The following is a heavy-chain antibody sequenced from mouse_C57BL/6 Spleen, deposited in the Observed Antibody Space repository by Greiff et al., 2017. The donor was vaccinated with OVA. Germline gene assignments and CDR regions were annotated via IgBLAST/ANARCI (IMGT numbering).Heavy chain of an antibody. V-gene: IGHV1-22*01. CDR3: AKGNYYGSFDY. Sequence: VQLQQSGPELVKPGASVKMSCKASGYTFTDYNMHWVKQSHGKSLEWIGYINPNNGGTSYNQKFKGKATLTVNKSSSTAYMELRSLTSEDSAVNYCAKGNYYGSFDYWGQGTTLTVSS. CDR1: GYTFTDYN. CDR2: INPNNGGT. D-gene: IGHD1-1*01. J-gene: IGHJ2*01.